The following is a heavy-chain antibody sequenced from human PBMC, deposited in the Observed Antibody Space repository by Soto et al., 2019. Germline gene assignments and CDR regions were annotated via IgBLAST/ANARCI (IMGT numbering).Heavy chain of an antibody. J-gene: IGHJ5*02. CDR2: ISGSGGAT. Sequence: EVQLLESGGGLVQPGGSLRLSCAASGFTFSSYAMNWVRQAPGKGLEWVSAISGSGGATYYADSVKGRFTISRDNSKNTLYLQMKSQRAEETAVYYCAKARSHSGSPFKGGKWFDPWGQGPLVTVSS. CDR3: AKARSHSGSPFKGGKWFDP. V-gene: IGHV3-23*01. CDR1: GFTFSSYA. D-gene: IGHD1-26*01.